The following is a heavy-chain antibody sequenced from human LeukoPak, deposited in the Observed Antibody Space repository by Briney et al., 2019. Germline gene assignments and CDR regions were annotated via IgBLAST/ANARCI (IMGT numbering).Heavy chain of an antibody. CDR3: ARDVSGFDY. D-gene: IGHD3-10*01. V-gene: IGHV4-39*07. CDR1: GGSISSSSYY. Sequence: SETLSLTCTVSGGSISSSSYYWGWIRQPPGKGLEWIGEINHSGSTNYNPSLKSRVTISVDTSKKQFSLKLSSVTAADTAVYYCARDVSGFDYWGEGTLVTVSS. CDR2: INHSGST. J-gene: IGHJ4*02.